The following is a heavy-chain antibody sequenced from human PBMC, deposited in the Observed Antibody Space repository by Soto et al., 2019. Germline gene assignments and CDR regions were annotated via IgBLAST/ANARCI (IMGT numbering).Heavy chain of an antibody. J-gene: IGHJ2*01. CDR2: IHSGGPT. CDR3: ARDFFFQAEDGIRGLCTVSAFLLNRSSDL. D-gene: IGHD2-15*01. Sequence: PGKGLEWVSLIHSGGPTYYEDSVKGRFTISRHTSENTLHLQMDGLRDEDTAVYYCARDFFFQAEDGIRGLCTVSAFLLNRSSDL. V-gene: IGHV3-66*01.